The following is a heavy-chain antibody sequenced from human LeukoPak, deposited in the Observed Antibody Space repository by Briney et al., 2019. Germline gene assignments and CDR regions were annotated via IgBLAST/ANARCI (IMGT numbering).Heavy chain of an antibody. CDR3: TRGPAGSDY. CDR2: MNPNSGNT. J-gene: IGHJ4*02. CDR1: GYTFTSYD. D-gene: IGHD6-19*01. Sequence: ASVKVSCKASGYTFTSYDINWVRQATGQGLEWMGWMNPNSGNTGYAQKFQGRVTMTRDTSINTAYMDLSSLRSDDTAVYYCTRGPAGSDYWGRGTLVTVSS. V-gene: IGHV1-8*01.